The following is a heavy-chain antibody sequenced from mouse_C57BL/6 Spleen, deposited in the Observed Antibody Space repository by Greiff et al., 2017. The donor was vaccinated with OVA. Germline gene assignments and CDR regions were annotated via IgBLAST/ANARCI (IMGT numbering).Heavy chain of an antibody. CDR3: ARELAWYVDV. V-gene: IGHV1-82*01. Sequence: QVQLQQSGPELVKPGASVKISCKASGYAFSSSWMNWVKQRPGKGLEWIGRIYPGDGDTNYNGKFKGKATLTADKSSSTAYMQLSSLTSEDSAVYFCARELAWYVDVWGTGTTVTVSS. CDR2: IYPGDGDT. J-gene: IGHJ1*03. D-gene: IGHD4-1*01. CDR1: GYAFSSSW.